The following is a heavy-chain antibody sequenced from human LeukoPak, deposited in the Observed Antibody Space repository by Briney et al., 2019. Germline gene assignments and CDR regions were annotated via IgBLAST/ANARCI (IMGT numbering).Heavy chain of an antibody. J-gene: IGHJ4*02. CDR1: GGTFSSYA. Sequence: SVTVSCKASGGTFSSYAISWVRQAPGQGLEWMGGIIPIFGTANYAQKFQGRVTITADESTSTAYMELSSLRSEDTAVYYCAREIEGYSSGWYFDYWGQGTLVTVSS. CDR3: AREIEGYSSGWYFDY. D-gene: IGHD6-19*01. CDR2: IIPIFGTA. V-gene: IGHV1-69*01.